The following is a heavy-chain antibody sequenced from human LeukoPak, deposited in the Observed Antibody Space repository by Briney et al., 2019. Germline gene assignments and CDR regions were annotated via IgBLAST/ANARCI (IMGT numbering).Heavy chain of an antibody. CDR2: IRYDGTNK. J-gene: IGHJ5*02. D-gene: IGHD3-10*01. Sequence: GGSLRLSCAASGFTFRSYGMHWVRQAPGKGLEWVAIIRYDGTNKYYADSVKGRFTISRDNAKNSLYLQMNSLRAEDTAVYYCAKDYYGSGGGFDPWGQGTLVTVSS. V-gene: IGHV3-30*02. CDR1: GFTFRSYG. CDR3: AKDYYGSGGGFDP.